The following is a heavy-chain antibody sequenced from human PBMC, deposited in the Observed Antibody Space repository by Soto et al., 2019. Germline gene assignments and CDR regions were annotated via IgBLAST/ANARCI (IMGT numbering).Heavy chain of an antibody. D-gene: IGHD3-22*01. CDR1: GYSFTSYW. V-gene: IGHV5-51*01. J-gene: IGHJ4*02. CDR3: ARLMYYYDSSGYWGPRGYYFDY. CDR2: IYPGDSDT. Sequence: EVQLVQSGAEVKKPGESLKISCKGSGYSFTSYWIGWVRQMPGKGLEWMGIIYPGDSDTRYSPSVQGQVTISADKSISTAYLQWSSLKASDTAMYYCARLMYYYDSSGYWGPRGYYFDYWGQGTLVTVSS.